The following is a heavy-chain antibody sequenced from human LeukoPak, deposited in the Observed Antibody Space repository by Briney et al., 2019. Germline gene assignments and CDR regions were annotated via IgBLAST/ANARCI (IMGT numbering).Heavy chain of an antibody. CDR1: GGSIDSSSYY. D-gene: IGHD3-10*01. CDR3: ARHLSSGSGSYYMTAFDY. CDR2: VYYSGST. Sequence: PSETLSLTCTVSGGSIDSSSYYWGWIRQPPGKGLEWIGSVYYSGSTYYNPSLKSRVTISVDTSKNQFSLRLSSVTAADTAMYYCARHLSSGSGSYYMTAFDYWGQGTLVTVSS. V-gene: IGHV4-39*01. J-gene: IGHJ4*02.